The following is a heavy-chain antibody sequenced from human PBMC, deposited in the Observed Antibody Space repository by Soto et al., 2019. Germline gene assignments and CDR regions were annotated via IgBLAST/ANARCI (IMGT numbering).Heavy chain of an antibody. CDR3: ARGSRITIFGVVIPRQNWFDP. CDR1: GGSFSGYY. CDR2: INHSGST. D-gene: IGHD3-3*01. J-gene: IGHJ5*02. Sequence: QVRLQQWGAGLLKPSETLSLTCAVYGGSFSGYYWSWIRQPPGKGLEWIGEINHSGSTNYNPSLKSRVTISVDTSKNQFSLKLSSVTAADTAVYYCARGSRITIFGVVIPRQNWFDPWGQGTLVTVSS. V-gene: IGHV4-34*01.